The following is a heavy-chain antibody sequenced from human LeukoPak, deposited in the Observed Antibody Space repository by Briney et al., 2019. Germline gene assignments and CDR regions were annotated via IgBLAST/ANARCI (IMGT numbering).Heavy chain of an antibody. CDR2: ISYDGSNK. D-gene: IGHD5-18*01. V-gene: IGHV3-30-3*01. J-gene: IGHJ4*02. Sequence: PGGSLRLSCAASGFTFSSYAMSWVRQAPGKGLEWVAVISYDGSNKYYADSVKGRFTISRDNSKNTLYLQMNSLRAEDTAVYYCARNNSYGYGTLDYWGQGTLVTVSS. CDR3: ARNNSYGYGTLDY. CDR1: GFTFSSYA.